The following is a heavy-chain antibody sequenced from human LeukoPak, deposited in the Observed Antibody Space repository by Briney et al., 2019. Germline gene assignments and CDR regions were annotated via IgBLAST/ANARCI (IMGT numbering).Heavy chain of an antibody. J-gene: IGHJ4*02. V-gene: IGHV3-30-3*01. CDR1: GFTFSSYA. Sequence: GGSLRLSCAASGFTFSSYAMHWVRQAPGKGLEWVAVISYDGSNKYYADSVKGRFTISRDNSKNTLYLQMNSLRAEDTAVYYCAKDHSSSWPAPYWGQGTLVTVSS. CDR2: ISYDGSNK. CDR3: AKDHSSSWPAPY. D-gene: IGHD6-13*01.